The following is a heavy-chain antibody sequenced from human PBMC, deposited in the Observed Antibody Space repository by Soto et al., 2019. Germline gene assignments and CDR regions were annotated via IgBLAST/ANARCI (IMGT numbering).Heavy chain of an antibody. CDR2: IYTSGST. Sequence: PSETLSLTCTVSGGSISSYYWSWIRQPAGKGLEWIGRIYTSGSTNYNPSLKSRVTMSVDTSKNQFSLKLSSVTAADTAVYYCASEYVGRGVTSEFGVYYFDNWGQETLVAVSS. J-gene: IGHJ4*02. V-gene: IGHV4-4*07. CDR3: ASEYVGRGVTSEFGVYYFDN. CDR1: GGSISSYY. D-gene: IGHD3-10*01.